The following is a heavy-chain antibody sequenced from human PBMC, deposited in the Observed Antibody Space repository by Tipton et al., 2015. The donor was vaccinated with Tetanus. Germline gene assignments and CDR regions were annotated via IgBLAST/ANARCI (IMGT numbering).Heavy chain of an antibody. Sequence: SLRLSCAASGFSLSGYAIHWVRQAPGKGLEWVTVIAYDGRNRFHAESVKGRFTMSRDSSKNTVFLQMNSLRAEDTALYYCAREADCSGGSCFSGDFDTWGQGTQVTVSS. CDR3: AREADCSGGSCFSGDFDT. D-gene: IGHD2-15*01. CDR2: IAYDGRNR. J-gene: IGHJ4*02. V-gene: IGHV3-30*04. CDR1: GFSLSGYA.